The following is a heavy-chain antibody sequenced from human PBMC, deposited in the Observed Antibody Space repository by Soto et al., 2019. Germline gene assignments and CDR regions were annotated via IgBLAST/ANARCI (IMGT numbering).Heavy chain of an antibody. Sequence: EGQLVESGGGLVQPGGSLRLSCGASGLTFSSSEMHWVRQAPGKGLEWLSYISKSGSVIYYADSVKGRFTISRDNAKNLLYLQMNSLRAEDTAVYFCASVNLRFSYGIDVWGQGTTVTVSS. D-gene: IGHD3-3*01. CDR1: GLTFSSSE. V-gene: IGHV3-48*03. CDR3: ASVNLRFSYGIDV. CDR2: ISKSGSVI. J-gene: IGHJ6*02.